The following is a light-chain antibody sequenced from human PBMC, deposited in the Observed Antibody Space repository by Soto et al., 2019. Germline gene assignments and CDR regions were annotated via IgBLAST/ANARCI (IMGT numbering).Light chain of an antibody. CDR3: QQYYNLPIT. V-gene: IGKV1-33*01. CDR2: DAS. CDR1: QDISNH. Sequence: IQMTQSPSPPSASVGNRVPITCQASQDISNHLNWYQQNQGKAPKLLIYDASNLETGVPSRFSGSGSGTDFTVTISRLQPEDFETYSCQQYYNLPITFGQGTRLEIK. J-gene: IGKJ5*01.